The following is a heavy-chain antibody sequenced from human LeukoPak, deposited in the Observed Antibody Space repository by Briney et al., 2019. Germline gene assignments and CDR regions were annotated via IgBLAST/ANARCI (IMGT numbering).Heavy chain of an antibody. D-gene: IGHD3-10*01. CDR2: IFRTGST. CDR3: ARRVGFYGSGSLNYFDP. V-gene: IGHV4-39*02. Sequence: PSETLSLTCSVSGGSIGSSNYYWGWIRQPPGKGLEWIGSIFRTGSTYYSASLKSRVSISVDTSKNHIALKVTSVTAADTAVYFCARRVGFYGSGSLNYFDPWGQGILVSVSS. CDR1: GGSIGSSNYY. J-gene: IGHJ5*01.